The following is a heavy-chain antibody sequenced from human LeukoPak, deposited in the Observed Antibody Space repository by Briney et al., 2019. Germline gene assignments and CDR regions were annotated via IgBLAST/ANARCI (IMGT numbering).Heavy chain of an antibody. CDR2: FDPEDGET. D-gene: IGHD2-2*01. Sequence: GASVKVSCKVSGYTLTELSMHWVRQAPGKGLEWMGGFDPEDGETPIFAQKFQGRVTMTEDTSTDTAYMELSSLRSEGTAVYYCATGTIYCSSCSDDYWGQGTLVTVSS. CDR1: GYTLTELS. CDR3: ATGTIYCSSCSDDY. V-gene: IGHV1-24*01. J-gene: IGHJ4*02.